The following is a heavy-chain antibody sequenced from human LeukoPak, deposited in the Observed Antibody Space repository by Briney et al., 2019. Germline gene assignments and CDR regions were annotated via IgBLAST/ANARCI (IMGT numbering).Heavy chain of an antibody. CDR2: ISYDGSNK. CDR1: GFTFSSYG. V-gene: IGHV3-30*18. D-gene: IGHD3-22*01. Sequence: GGSLRLSCAASGFTFSSYGMHWVRQAPGKGLEWVAVISYDGSNKYYADSVKGRFTISRDNSKNTLYLQMNSLRAEDTAVYYCAKPGKDYYDSSGYSASEYFQHWGQGTLVTVSS. J-gene: IGHJ1*01. CDR3: AKPGKDYYDSSGYSASEYFQH.